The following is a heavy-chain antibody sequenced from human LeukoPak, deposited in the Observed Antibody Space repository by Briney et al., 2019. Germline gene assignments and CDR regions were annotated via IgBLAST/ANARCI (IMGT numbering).Heavy chain of an antibody. CDR3: ARGGIAFY. J-gene: IGHJ4*02. Sequence: PSETLSLTCTVSGGSISSYYWSWIRQPPGEGLEWIGYIYYSGSTNYNPSLKSRVTISVDTSKNQFSLKLSSVTAADTAVYYCARGGIAFYWGQGTLVTVSS. V-gene: IGHV4-59*01. CDR2: IYYSGST. D-gene: IGHD6-13*01. CDR1: GGSISSYY.